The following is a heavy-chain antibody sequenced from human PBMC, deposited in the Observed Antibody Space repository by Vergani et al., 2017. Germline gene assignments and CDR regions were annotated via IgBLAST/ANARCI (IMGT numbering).Heavy chain of an antibody. J-gene: IGHJ5*02. Sequence: QVQLVQSGTEVKKPGASVKVSCKASGYTFTTYGISWVRQAPGQGLEWMGWISASNGNTNYAQKLLGRVTMTTDRSTSAAYVELRSLRSDDTAVYYCARGGLKIEGVTSNWFDPWGEGTLVTVSS. CDR1: GYTFTTYG. V-gene: IGHV1-18*01. CDR2: ISASNGNT. D-gene: IGHD1-26*01. CDR3: ARGGLKIEGVTSNWFDP.